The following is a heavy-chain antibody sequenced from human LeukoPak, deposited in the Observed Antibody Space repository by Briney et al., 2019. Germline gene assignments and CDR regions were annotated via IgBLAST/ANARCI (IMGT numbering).Heavy chain of an antibody. J-gene: IGHJ5*02. V-gene: IGHV3-74*01. CDR2: INTDGSNT. D-gene: IGHD2-21*02. Sequence: GGSLRLSCAASGFAFSSYAMSWVRQAPGKGLVWVSRINTDGSNTRYADSVKGRFTISRDNAKNTLYLQMDSLRAEDTAVYYCAREAYCDGVCYHNWFDPWGQGTLVTVSS. CDR1: GFAFSSYA. CDR3: AREAYCDGVCYHNWFDP.